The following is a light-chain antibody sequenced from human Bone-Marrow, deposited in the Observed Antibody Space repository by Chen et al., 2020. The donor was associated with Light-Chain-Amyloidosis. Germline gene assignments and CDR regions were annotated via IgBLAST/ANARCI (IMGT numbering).Light chain of an antibody. V-gene: IGLV3-25*03. CDR2: RDT. Sequence: SYALPHPPSVSVLPGQSARITCSGDDLPTKYAYCYQQKPGQAPVLVIPRDTERPSGISERFSSSSSGTTATLTISGVQAEDEADYHGQSADSSGTYEVIFGGGTKLTVL. J-gene: IGLJ2*01. CDR3: QSADSSGTYEVI. CDR1: DLPTKY.